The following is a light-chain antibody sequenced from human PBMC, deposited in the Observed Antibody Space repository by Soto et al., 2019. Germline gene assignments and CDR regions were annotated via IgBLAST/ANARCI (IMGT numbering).Light chain of an antibody. Sequence: QSVLTQPPSASGTPGQRVTISCSGSNSNIGSNTVNWYQQLPGTAPKLLIYSNNQRPSGVPDRFSGSKSGTSASLAISGLQSEDEADYYCATWDDSLNGRAVFGGGTKVTVL. CDR2: SNN. J-gene: IGLJ3*02. CDR3: ATWDDSLNGRAV. V-gene: IGLV1-44*01. CDR1: NSNIGSNT.